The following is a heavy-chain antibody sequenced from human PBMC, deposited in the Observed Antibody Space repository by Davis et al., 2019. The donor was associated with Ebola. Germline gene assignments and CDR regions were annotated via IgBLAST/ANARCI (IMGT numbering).Heavy chain of an antibody. Sequence: AASVKVSCKASGYTFTSYAMNWVRQAPGQGLEWMGWINTNTRNPTYAQGFTGRFVFSLDTSVSTAYLQISSLKAEDTAVYYCARAQYCSGGRCYSTYWGQGTLVSVSS. CDR1: GYTFTSYA. D-gene: IGHD2-15*01. J-gene: IGHJ4*02. CDR3: ARAQYCSGGRCYSTY. CDR2: INTNTRNP. V-gene: IGHV7-4-1*02.